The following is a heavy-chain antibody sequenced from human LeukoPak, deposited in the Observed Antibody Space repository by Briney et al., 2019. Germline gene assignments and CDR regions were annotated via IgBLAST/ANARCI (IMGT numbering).Heavy chain of an antibody. Sequence: PGGSLRLSCAASGFTFSNYWMHWVRQAPGKRLVWVSHINSDGSTTTYADSVKGRFTISRDNAKNTLYLQMNSLRAEDTAVYYCASTPQWGQGTLVTVSS. V-gene: IGHV3-74*01. CDR2: INSDGSTT. J-gene: IGHJ4*02. CDR3: ASTPQ. CDR1: GFTFSNYW.